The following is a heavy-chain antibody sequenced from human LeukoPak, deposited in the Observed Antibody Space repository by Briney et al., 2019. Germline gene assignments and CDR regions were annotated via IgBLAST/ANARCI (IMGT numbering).Heavy chain of an antibody. J-gene: IGHJ4*02. CDR2: ISVSGGGT. Sequence: QPGQSLRLSCAASRFTLSSYSMNWVRQAPGKGLEWVSAISVSGGGTYYADAVKGRFTISRDNSKHTLYRQMNSLRAEDTAVYYCAKGQSNSDFDYWGQGTLVTVSS. CDR3: AKGQSNSDFDY. V-gene: IGHV3-23*01. CDR1: RFTLSSYS. D-gene: IGHD1-26*01.